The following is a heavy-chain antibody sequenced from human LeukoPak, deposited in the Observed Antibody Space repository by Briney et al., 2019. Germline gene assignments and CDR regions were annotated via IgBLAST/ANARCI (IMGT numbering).Heavy chain of an antibody. D-gene: IGHD6-6*01. CDR2: INHSGST. CDR1: GGSFSGYY. J-gene: IGHJ6*03. V-gene: IGHV4-34*01. CDR3: ARGRDSSSSPYSLIYYYYYYMDV. Sequence: SETLSLTCAVYGGSFSGYYWSWIRQPPGKGLEWIGEINHSGSTNYNPSLESRVTISVDTSKNQFSLKLSSVTAADTAVYYCARGRDSSSSPYSLIYYYYYYMDVWGKGTTVTVSS.